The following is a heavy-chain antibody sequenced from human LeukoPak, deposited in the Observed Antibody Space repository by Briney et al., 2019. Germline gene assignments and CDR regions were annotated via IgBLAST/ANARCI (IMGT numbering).Heavy chain of an antibody. CDR3: ARFATRDFDF. CDR1: DGSINSYY. J-gene: IGHJ4*02. V-gene: IGHV4-59*01. Sequence: SETLSLTCTVSDGSINSYYWSWIRQPPGKGLERIAYINYSGSTHYSPSLKSRVTISVDTSKNQFSLKLTSVTAADTAVYYCARFATRDFDFWGQGTLVTVSS. CDR2: INYSGST.